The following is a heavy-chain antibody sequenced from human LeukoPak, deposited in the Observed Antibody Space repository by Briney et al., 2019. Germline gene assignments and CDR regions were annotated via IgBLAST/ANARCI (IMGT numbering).Heavy chain of an antibody. V-gene: IGHV1-2*02. Sequence: ASVKVSCKASGYIFTAYYIHWVRQAPGQGPEWMGWINPNRDITNYAQKFQGGVTMTSDTSVTTAYMELSGLRSDDTAVYYCWRGGRGFYDSSVSLDYWGQGTLVTVSS. J-gene: IGHJ4*02. CDR2: INPNRDIT. D-gene: IGHD3-22*01. CDR3: WRGGRGFYDSSVSLDY. CDR1: GYIFTAYY.